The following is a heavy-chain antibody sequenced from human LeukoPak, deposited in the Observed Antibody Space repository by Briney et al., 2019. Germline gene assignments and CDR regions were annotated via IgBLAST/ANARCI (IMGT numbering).Heavy chain of an antibody. J-gene: IGHJ5*02. D-gene: IGHD3-22*01. V-gene: IGHV4-59*01. Sequence: PSETLSLTCTVSGGSISSYYWSWIRQPPGKGLEWIGYIYYSGSTNYNTSLKSRVTISVDTSKNQFSLKLSSVTAADTAVYYCARGGHYYDSTGWFDPWGQGTLVTVSS. CDR2: IYYSGST. CDR1: GGSISSYY. CDR3: ARGGHYYDSTGWFDP.